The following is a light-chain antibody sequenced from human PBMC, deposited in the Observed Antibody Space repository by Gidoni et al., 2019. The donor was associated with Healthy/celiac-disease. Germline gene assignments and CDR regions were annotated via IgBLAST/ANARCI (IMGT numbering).Light chain of an antibody. CDR1: QSVSSSY. J-gene: IGKJ3*01. V-gene: IGKV3-20*01. Sequence: EIVLTQSPGTLSLSPGERATLSCRASQSVSSSYLAWYQQKPGQAPRLLIYGASSRATGIPDRCSGSGSGTDFTLTISRLEPEDFAVYYCQQYGSSFTFDPXTKVDIK. CDR3: QQYGSSFT. CDR2: GAS.